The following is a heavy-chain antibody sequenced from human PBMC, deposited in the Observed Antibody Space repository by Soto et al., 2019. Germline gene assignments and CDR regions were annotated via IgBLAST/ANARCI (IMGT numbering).Heavy chain of an antibody. CDR3: AKKPPSSIQWWAFGMEV. J-gene: IGHJ6*02. V-gene: IGHV3-53*02. CDR1: GFSVTTNY. D-gene: IGHD2-8*01. Sequence: EVQLVETGGGLIQPGGSLRLSCLASGFSVTTNYIIWVRQPPGKGLEWVSTTFTGGSTHYADSVKGRFSISRDNSKNTLYIQMHNLRVEDTAVYYCAKKPPSSIQWWAFGMEVWGQGTTVSVSS. CDR2: TFTGGST.